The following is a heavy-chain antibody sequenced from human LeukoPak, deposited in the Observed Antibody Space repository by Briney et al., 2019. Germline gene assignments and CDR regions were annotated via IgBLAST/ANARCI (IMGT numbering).Heavy chain of an antibody. CDR1: GGSISSGDYY. J-gene: IGHJ4*02. CDR3: ARNGVVAATKYFDC. D-gene: IGHD2-15*01. CDR2: IYYSGST. Sequence: SETLSLTCTVSGGSISSGDYYWSWIRQPPGKGLEWIGYIYYSGSTYYNPSLKSRVTISVDTSKNQFSLKLSSVTAADTAVYYCARNGVVAATKYFDCWGQGTLVTVSS. V-gene: IGHV4-30-4*08.